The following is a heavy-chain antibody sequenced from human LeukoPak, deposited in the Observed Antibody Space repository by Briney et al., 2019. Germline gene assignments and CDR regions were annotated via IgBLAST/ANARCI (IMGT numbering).Heavy chain of an antibody. J-gene: IGHJ4*01. CDR1: GGSVSGYY. V-gene: IGHV4-59*02. D-gene: IGHD3-10*01. Sequence: PSETLSLTCTVSGGSVSGYYWSWIRQPPGKGLEWIGYIYYSGSTNYNPSLKSRVTISVDTSKNKFSLKLSSVTAADTAVYYCARDKDRYGAGPFDIWGQGTLVIVSS. CDR3: ARDKDRYGAGPFDI. CDR2: IYYSGST.